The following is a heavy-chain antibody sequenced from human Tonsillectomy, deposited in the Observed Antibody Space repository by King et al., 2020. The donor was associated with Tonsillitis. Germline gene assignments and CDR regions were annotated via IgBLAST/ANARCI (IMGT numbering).Heavy chain of an antibody. D-gene: IGHD3-3*01. V-gene: IGHV1-69*01. CDR3: ARGRTYYDFWCGSGYGQRYNWFDP. Sequence: QLVQSGAEVKKPGSSVKVSCKASGGTFSSYAISWVRQAPGQGLEWMGGIIPIFGTANYAQKFQGRVTITADESTSTAYMELSSLRSEDTAGYYCARGRTYYDFWCGSGYGQRYNWFDPWGQGTLVTVSS. CDR2: IIPIFGTA. CDR1: GGTFSSYA. J-gene: IGHJ5*02.